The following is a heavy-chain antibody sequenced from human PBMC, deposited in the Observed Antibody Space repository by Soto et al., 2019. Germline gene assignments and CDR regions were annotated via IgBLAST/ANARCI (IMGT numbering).Heavy chain of an antibody. CDR3: ARLLYYDSSAFHYVMDV. D-gene: IGHD3-22*01. Sequence: PSETLSLTCTVSGGSISSDSSYWGWIRQPPGKGLEWIGTIYYSGSTYYNPSLKSRLTISVDTSKNQFSLKLSSVTAADTAVYYCARLLYYDSSAFHYVMDVWGQGTTVTVSS. CDR2: IYYSGST. J-gene: IGHJ6*02. CDR1: GGSISSDSSY. V-gene: IGHV4-39*01.